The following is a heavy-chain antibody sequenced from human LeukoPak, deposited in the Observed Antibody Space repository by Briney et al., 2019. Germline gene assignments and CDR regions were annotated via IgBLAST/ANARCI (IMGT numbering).Heavy chain of an antibody. V-gene: IGHV3-74*01. CDR2: INSDGSST. Sequence: PGGSLRLSCAASGFTFSSYWMHWVRHAPGKGLVWVSRINSDGSSTSYADSVKGRFTISRDNAKNTLYLQMNSLRAEDTAVYYCAREVQVQWLPRTNWFDPWGQGTLVTVSS. CDR3: AREVQVQWLPRTNWFDP. D-gene: IGHD6-19*01. CDR1: GFTFSSYW. J-gene: IGHJ5*02.